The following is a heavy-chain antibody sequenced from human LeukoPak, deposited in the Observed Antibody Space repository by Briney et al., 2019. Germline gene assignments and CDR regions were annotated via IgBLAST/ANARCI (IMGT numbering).Heavy chain of an antibody. D-gene: IGHD3-22*01. J-gene: IGHJ3*02. CDR2: IYYSGST. Sequence: PSETLSLTCTVSGGSVSSGSYHWSWIRQPPGKGLEWIGYIYYSGSTYYNPSLKSRVTISVDTSKNQFSLKLSSVTAADTAVYYCARAIPAYYYDSSGIDAFDIWGQGTMVTVSS. V-gene: IGHV4-61*01. CDR1: GGSVSSGSYH. CDR3: ARAIPAYYYDSSGIDAFDI.